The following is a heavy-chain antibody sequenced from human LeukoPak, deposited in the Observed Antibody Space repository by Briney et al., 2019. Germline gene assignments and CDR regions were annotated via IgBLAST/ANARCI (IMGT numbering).Heavy chain of an antibody. J-gene: IGHJ4*02. CDR2: ISYDGSSK. CDR3: AKDLFNGAGATSSLDY. V-gene: IGHV3-30*04. CDR1: GFNFSIYA. Sequence: GGSLTLSCGASGFNFSIYAIHWVRQAPGKGLEWVGVISYDGSSKYYADSVKGRFTISRDNSKNTVYLQWNSLRPEDTGVYYCAKDLFNGAGATSSLDYWGQGTLVTVSS. D-gene: IGHD1-26*01.